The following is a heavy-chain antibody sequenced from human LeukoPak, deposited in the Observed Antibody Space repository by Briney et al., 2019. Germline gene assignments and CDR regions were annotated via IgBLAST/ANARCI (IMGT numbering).Heavy chain of an antibody. CDR1: GYTFTGYY. J-gene: IGHJ4*02. Sequence: GASVKVSCKASGYTFTGYYMHWVRQAPGQGLEWMGWMNPNSGGTNYAQKFQGRVTMTRDTSISTAYMELSRLRSDDTAVYYCASVTNYDYVWGSYSDYWGQGTLVTVSS. V-gene: IGHV1-2*02. CDR2: MNPNSGGT. D-gene: IGHD3-16*01. CDR3: ASVTNYDYVWGSYSDY.